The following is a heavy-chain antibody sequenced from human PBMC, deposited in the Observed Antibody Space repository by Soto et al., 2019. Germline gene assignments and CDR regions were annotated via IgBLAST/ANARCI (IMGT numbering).Heavy chain of an antibody. V-gene: IGHV4-4*07. CDR1: GGSISPYY. J-gene: IGHJ6*01. CDR3: AREGGYFDSSGSGVYHYYGVDV. D-gene: IGHD3-22*01. CDR2: IYSSGST. Sequence: SETLSLTCTVSGGSISPYYWSWIRQPAGKGLEWIGRIYSSGSTNYDPSLKSRVTMSVDTSKNQFSLKMRSVTAADTAVYYCAREGGYFDSSGSGVYHYYGVDVWGQWPTVTVSS.